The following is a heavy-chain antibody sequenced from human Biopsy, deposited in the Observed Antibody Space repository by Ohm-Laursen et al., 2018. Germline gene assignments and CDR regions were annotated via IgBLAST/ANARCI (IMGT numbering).Heavy chain of an antibody. D-gene: IGHD2-2*02. Sequence: SLRLSCAAPGSSFDNYALNWVRHTPGPGLEWVSTISGCRGSTYYADSVKGRFTISRDASKNTLYLLMNSLRAEATAMYYCAKGGYCTTTSCYMDVDYWGQGTLVTVSS. CDR2: ISGCRGST. CDR3: AKGGYCTTTSCYMDVDY. CDR1: GSSFDNYA. J-gene: IGHJ4*02. V-gene: IGHV3-23*01.